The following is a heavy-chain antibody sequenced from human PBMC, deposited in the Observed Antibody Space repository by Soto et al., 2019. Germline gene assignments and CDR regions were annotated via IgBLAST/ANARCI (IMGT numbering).Heavy chain of an antibody. V-gene: IGHV4-34*01. CDR3: ARGRVWHISMDV. D-gene: IGHD6-13*01. CDR1: GGSFSGYY. CDR2: INHSGST. Sequence: SETLSLTCAVYGGSFSGYYWSWIRQPPGKGLEWIGEINHSGSTNYNPSLKSRVTISVDTSKNQFSLKLSSVTAADTAVYYCARGRVWHISMDVWGKGTTVTVSS. J-gene: IGHJ6*03.